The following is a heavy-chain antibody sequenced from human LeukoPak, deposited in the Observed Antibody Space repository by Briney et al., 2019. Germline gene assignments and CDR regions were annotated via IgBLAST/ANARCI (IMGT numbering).Heavy chain of an antibody. CDR3: AKHIVVVVAATNY. V-gene: IGHV3-23*01. CDR2: ISDSGGST. D-gene: IGHD2-15*01. Sequence: GGSLRLSCAASGFTFSSYAMSWVRQAPGKGLEWVSGISDSGGSTYYTDSVKGRFTISRDNSKNTLYLQMNSLRAEDTAVYYCAKHIVVVVAATNYWGQGTLVTVSS. CDR1: GFTFSSYA. J-gene: IGHJ4*02.